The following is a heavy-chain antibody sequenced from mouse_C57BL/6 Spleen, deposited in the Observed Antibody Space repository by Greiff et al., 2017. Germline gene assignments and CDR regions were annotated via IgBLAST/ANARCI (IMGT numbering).Heavy chain of an antibody. J-gene: IGHJ1*03. CDR3: AREETYYYGSSYVGYFDV. V-gene: IGHV3-1*01. D-gene: IGHD1-1*01. CDR2: ISYSGST. CDR1: GYSITSGYD. Sequence: EVKLVESGPGMVKPSQSLSLTCTVTGYSITSGYDWHWIRHFPGNKLEWMGYISYSGSTNYNPSLKSRISITHDTSKNHFFLKLNSVTTEDTATYYCAREETYYYGSSYVGYFDVWGTGTTVTVSS.